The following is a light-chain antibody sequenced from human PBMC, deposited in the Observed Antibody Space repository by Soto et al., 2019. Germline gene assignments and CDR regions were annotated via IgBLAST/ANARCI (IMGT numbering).Light chain of an antibody. CDR3: SSFTTSSTLV. CDR1: SSDVGSFDS. V-gene: IGLV2-14*01. Sequence: QSALTQPASVSGSPGHPITISCTGTSSDVGSFDSVAWYQHNPGKAPKLMIYDVSNRPSGVSSRFSGSKSGNTASLSISGLQTADEANYYCSSFTTSSTLVFGTGTKGTVL. CDR2: DVS. J-gene: IGLJ1*01.